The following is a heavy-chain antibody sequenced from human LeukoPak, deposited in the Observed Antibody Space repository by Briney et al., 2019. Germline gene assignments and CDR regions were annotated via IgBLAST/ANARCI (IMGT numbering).Heavy chain of an antibody. Sequence: GGPLRLSLSPSGFTFSYYYLIGIGQAPGRGRDWVDYISIIGSTLYYADSVKGRFTISRDNAKNSLYLQMNSLRAEDTAVYYCARVFGTTSYEQTVDIWRNWFDPWGQGTLVTVSS. CDR2: ISIIGSTL. CDR1: GFTFSYYY. D-gene: IGHD1-1*01. J-gene: IGHJ5*02. V-gene: IGHV3-11*01. CDR3: ARVFGTTSYEQTVDIWRNWFDP.